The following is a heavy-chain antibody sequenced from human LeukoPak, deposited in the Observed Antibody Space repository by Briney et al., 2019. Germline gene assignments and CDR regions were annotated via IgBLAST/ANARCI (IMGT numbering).Heavy chain of an antibody. CDR1: GFTFSSYA. V-gene: IGHV3-30-3*01. CDR2: ISYDGSNK. Sequence: QSGGSLRLSCAASGFTFSSYAMHWVRQAPGKGLEWVAVISYDGSNKYYADSVKGRFTISRDNSKNTLYLQMNSLRAEDTAVYYCARDERRWRVQVWGQGTMVTVSS. CDR3: ARDERRWRVQV. J-gene: IGHJ3*01. D-gene: IGHD6-19*01.